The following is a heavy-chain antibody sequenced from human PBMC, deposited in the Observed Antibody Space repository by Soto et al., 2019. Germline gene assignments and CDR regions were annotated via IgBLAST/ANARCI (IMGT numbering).Heavy chain of an antibody. CDR1: GGTFSSYA. CDR3: ARAIRTYYDLGKGYYYCMDV. Sequence: QVQLVQSGAEVKKPGSSVKVSCKASGGTFSSYAISWVRQAPGQGLEWMGGIIPIFGTANYAQKFQGRVTITADESTSTAYMELSSLRSEDTAVYYCARAIRTYYDLGKGYYYCMDVWGQGTTVTVSS. CDR2: IIPIFGTA. D-gene: IGHD3-3*01. V-gene: IGHV1-69*12. J-gene: IGHJ6*02.